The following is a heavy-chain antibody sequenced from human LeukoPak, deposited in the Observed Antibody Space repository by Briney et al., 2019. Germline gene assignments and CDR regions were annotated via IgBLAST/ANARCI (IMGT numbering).Heavy chain of an antibody. V-gene: IGHV3-11*04. J-gene: IGHJ5*01. CDR3: AKDFEYGSGSFPIDS. CDR2: INSAGDNI. Sequence: GSLRLSCVASGFTFSDYFMSWIRQAPGKGLEWLSFINSAGDNIYYADSVKGRFTISRDNAKKTLYLQMNSLRPEDTAVYYCAKDFEYGSGSFPIDSWGQGTLVTVSS. CDR1: GFTFSDYF. D-gene: IGHD3-10*01.